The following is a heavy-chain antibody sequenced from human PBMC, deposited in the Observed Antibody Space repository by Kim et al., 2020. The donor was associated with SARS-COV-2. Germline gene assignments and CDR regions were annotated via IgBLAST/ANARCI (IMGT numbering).Heavy chain of an antibody. Sequence: GGSLRLSCAASGFTFSSYSMNWVRQAPGKGLEWVSSISSSSSYIYYADSVKGRFTISRDNAKNSLYLQMNSLRAEDTAEYYCARDQPFNYGSGSDRDYGMDVWGQGTTVTVSS. D-gene: IGHD3-10*01. CDR3: ARDQPFNYGSGSDRDYGMDV. V-gene: IGHV3-21*01. CDR1: GFTFSSYS. CDR2: ISSSSSYI. J-gene: IGHJ6*02.